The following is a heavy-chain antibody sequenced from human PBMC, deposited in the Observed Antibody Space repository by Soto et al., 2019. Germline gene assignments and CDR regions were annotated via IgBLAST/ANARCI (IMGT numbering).Heavy chain of an antibody. CDR3: ATQEVGGSYVYTFDP. CDR2: IYYSGST. D-gene: IGHD1-26*01. Sequence: QLHLRESGPGLVKPSETLSLTCTVSGGSITSSSYYWGWIRQPPGKGLEWIGSIYYSGSTYSNPSLKSRVTISVDTSKNQFSLKLSSVTAADTAVYYCATQEVGGSYVYTFDPWGQGTLFTVSS. CDR1: GGSITSSSYY. J-gene: IGHJ5*02. V-gene: IGHV4-39*01.